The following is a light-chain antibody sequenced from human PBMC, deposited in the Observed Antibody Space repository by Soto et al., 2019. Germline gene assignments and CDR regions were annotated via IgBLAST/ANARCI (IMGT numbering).Light chain of an antibody. J-gene: IGKJ5*01. CDR2: GTS. CDR1: KDIKRY. CDR3: QQYDSFPLT. V-gene: IGKV1-33*01. Sequence: IHMPPAPSSLSASVAVRVTITCQTRKDIKRYLNWYQQKPGQAPKLLIYGTSSLATGVPSRFSGSNSGTDFTFTISSLQPEDVATYYCQQYDSFPLTFGQGTRLEIK.